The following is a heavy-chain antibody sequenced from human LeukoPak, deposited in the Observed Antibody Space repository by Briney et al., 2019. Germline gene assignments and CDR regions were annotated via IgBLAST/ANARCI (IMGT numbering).Heavy chain of an antibody. CDR1: GYTFTSYA. CDR2: INAGNGNT. J-gene: IGHJ6*03. V-gene: IGHV1-3*01. Sequence: ASVKVSCKASGYTFTSYAMHWVRQAPGQRLEWRGWINAGNGNTKYSQKFQGRVTITRDTSASTAYMELSSLRSEDTAVYYCARQLLSWRGDYYYQYYMDVWGKGTTVTVSS. D-gene: IGHD2-2*01. CDR3: ARQLLSWRGDYYYQYYMDV.